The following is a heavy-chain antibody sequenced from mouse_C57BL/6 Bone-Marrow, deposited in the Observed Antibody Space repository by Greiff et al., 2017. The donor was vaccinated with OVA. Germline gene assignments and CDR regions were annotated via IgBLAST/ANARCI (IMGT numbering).Heavy chain of an antibody. CDR2: ISYDGSN. V-gene: IGHV3-6*01. D-gene: IGHD2-5*01. CDR3: ARDRVYSNYRYYAMDY. CDR1: GYSITSGYY. Sequence: ESGPGLVKPSQSLSLTCSVTGYSITSGYYWNWIRQFPGNKLEWMGYISYDGSNNYNPSLKNRISITRDTSKNQFFLKLNSVTTEDTATYYCARDRVYSNYRYYAMDYWGQGTSGTVSS. J-gene: IGHJ4*01.